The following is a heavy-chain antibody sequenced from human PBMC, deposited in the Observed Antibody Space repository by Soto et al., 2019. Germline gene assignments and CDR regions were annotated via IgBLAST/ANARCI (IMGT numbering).Heavy chain of an antibody. V-gene: IGHV3-30-3*01. Sequence: QVQLVESGGGVVQPGXSLRLSCAASGFTFSSYAMHWVRQAPGKGLEWVAVISYDGSNKYYADSVKGRFTISRDNSKNTLYLQMNSLRAEDTAVYYCAREGGVYYYYYYGMDVWGQGTTVTVSS. J-gene: IGHJ6*02. CDR3: AREGGVYYYYYYGMDV. CDR1: GFTFSSYA. D-gene: IGHD2-8*01. CDR2: ISYDGSNK.